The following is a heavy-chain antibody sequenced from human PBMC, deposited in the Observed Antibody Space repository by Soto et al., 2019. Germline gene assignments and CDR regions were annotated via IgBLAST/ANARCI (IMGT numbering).Heavy chain of an antibody. D-gene: IGHD2-8*01. J-gene: IGHJ3*02. CDR1: GFAFTSSA. V-gene: IGHV1-58*02. CDR2: IVVGSGNT. CDR3: AAAGGVADAFDI. Sequence: SVKVSCKASGFAFTSSAMQWVRQARGQRLEWIGWIVVGSGNTNYAQKFQERVTITRDMSTSTAYMELSSLRSEDTAVYYCAAAGGVADAFDIWGQGTMVTVSS.